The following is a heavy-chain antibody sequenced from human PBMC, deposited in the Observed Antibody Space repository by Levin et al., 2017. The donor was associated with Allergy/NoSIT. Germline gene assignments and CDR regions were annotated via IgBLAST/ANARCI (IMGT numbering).Heavy chain of an antibody. CDR1: GFTFSSYA. V-gene: IGHV3-23*01. J-gene: IGHJ3*02. D-gene: IGHD3-22*01. CDR2: ISGSGGST. Sequence: TGGSLRLSCAASGFTFSSYAMSWVRQAPGKGLEWVSAISGSGGSTYYADSVKGRFTISRDNSKNTLYLQMNSLRAEDTAVYYCAKTPYYYDSSGYYNGAFDIWGQGTMVTVSS. CDR3: AKTPYYYDSSGYYNGAFDI.